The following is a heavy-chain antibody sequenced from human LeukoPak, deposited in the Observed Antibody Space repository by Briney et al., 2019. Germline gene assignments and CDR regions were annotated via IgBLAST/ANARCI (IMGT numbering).Heavy chain of an antibody. CDR2: IYYNGYT. CDR3: ARDPDYGDYADAFDI. D-gene: IGHD4-17*01. V-gene: IGHV4-39*07. J-gene: IGHJ3*02. Sequence: PSETLSLTCTVSGGSISTDNCYWGWIRQPPGKGLEGIGSIYYNGYTYYNPSLKSRVTISVDTSKNQFSLKVNSVTAADTAVYYCARDPDYGDYADAFDIWGQGTMVTVSS. CDR1: GGSISTDNCY.